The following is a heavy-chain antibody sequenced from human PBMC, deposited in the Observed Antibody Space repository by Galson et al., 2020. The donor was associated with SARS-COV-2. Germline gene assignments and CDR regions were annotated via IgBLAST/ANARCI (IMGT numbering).Heavy chain of an antibody. CDR2: ISAYNGNT. CDR3: ARSPAVAGTLGAFDI. D-gene: IGHD6-19*01. Sequence: ASVKVSCKASGYTFTSYGISWVRQAPGQGLEWMGWISAYNGNTNYAQKLQGRVTMTTDTSTSTAYMELRSLRSDDTAVYYCARSPAVAGTLGAFDIWGQGTMVTVSS. CDR1: GYTFTSYG. J-gene: IGHJ3*02. V-gene: IGHV1-18*01.